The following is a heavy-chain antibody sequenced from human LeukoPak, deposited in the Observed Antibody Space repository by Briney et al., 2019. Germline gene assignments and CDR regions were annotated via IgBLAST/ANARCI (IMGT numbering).Heavy chain of an antibody. V-gene: IGHV3-48*03. CDR1: GFTFSSYE. CDR2: ISSSGSTI. Sequence: GGSLRLSCAVSGFTFSSYEMNWVRQAPGKGLEWVSYISSSGSTIYYADSVKGRFTISRDNAKNSLYLQMNSLRAEDTAVYYCARAVWSGFPYYFDYWGQGTLVTVSS. J-gene: IGHJ4*02. CDR3: ARAVWSGFPYYFDY. D-gene: IGHD3-3*01.